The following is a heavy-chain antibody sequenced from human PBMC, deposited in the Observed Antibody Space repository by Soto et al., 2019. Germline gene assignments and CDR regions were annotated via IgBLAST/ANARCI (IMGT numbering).Heavy chain of an antibody. CDR1: GFTFSDYY. CDR2: ISTSGTTI. V-gene: IGHV3-11*01. Sequence: QVQLVGSGGGLVKPGGSLRLSCAASGFTFSDYYMSWIRQAPGKGLEWISYISTSGTTIYYADSVKGRFTVSRDNANNSLSLQMNSLRAEDTAVYYCARDPVSATGLGYGMDVWGQGTTVTVSS. J-gene: IGHJ6*02. D-gene: IGHD6-19*01. CDR3: ARDPVSATGLGYGMDV.